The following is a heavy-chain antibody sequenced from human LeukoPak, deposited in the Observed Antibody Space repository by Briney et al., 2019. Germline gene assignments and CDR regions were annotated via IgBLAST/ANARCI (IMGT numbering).Heavy chain of an antibody. J-gene: IGHJ4*02. CDR3: ATDRSTAGEY. CDR1: GFTFSNYV. Sequence: GGSLRLSCAASGFTFSNYVMSWVRQAPGKGLEWVSTIASTGSSTYFADSVMGRFTISRDNSKSTLYLQMNSLRAEDTAVYYCATDRSTAGEYWGQGTLVTVSS. V-gene: IGHV3-23*01. D-gene: IGHD6-13*01. CDR2: IASTGSST.